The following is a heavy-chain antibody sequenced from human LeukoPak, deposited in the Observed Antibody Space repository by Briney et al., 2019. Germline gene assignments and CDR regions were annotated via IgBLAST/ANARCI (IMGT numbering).Heavy chain of an antibody. D-gene: IGHD6-13*01. CDR1: GGSISSYY. J-gene: IGHJ6*02. Sequence: SETLSLTCTVSGGSISSYYWSWIRQPAGKGLEWIGRIYTSGSTNYNPPLKSRVTMSVDTSKNQFSLKLSSVTAADTAVYYCARIPRQQLSPYYYYGMDVWGQGTTVTVSS. V-gene: IGHV4-4*07. CDR3: ARIPRQQLSPYYYYGMDV. CDR2: IYTSGST.